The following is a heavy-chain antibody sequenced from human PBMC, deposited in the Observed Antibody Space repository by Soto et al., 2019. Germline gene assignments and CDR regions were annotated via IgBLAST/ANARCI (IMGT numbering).Heavy chain of an antibody. D-gene: IGHD5-12*01. CDR2: IYHSGST. J-gene: IGHJ4*02. Sequence: RLQESGSGLVKPSQTLSLTRAVSGGPLLIGVFSWSWLLQPPGKGLEWIGYIYHSGSTYYNPSLQSRVTISVDKSNNQFSLKLSSVTAADTAVYYCARAGYSGYDLTFDYWGQGTLVTVSS. V-gene: IGHV4-30-2*01. CDR3: ARAGYSGYDLTFDY. CDR1: GGPLLIGVFS.